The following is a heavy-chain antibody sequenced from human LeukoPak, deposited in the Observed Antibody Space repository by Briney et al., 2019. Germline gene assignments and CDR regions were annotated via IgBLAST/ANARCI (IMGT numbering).Heavy chain of an antibody. CDR1: GFTFSDYY. J-gene: IGHJ4*02. CDR3: ARGTYSGTYYAWYYFDY. D-gene: IGHD1-26*01. CDR2: ISSSGSTI. V-gene: IGHV3-11*01. Sequence: GGSLRLSCAASGFTFSDYYMSWIRQAPGKGLEWVSYISSSGSTIYYADSVKGRFTISRDNARNSLSLQMNSLRAEDTAVYYCARGTYSGTYYAWYYFDYWGQGTLVTVSS.